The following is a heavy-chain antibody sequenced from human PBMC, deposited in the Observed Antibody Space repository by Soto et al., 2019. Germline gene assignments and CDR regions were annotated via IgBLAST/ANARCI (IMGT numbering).Heavy chain of an antibody. Sequence: QVQLVQSGAEVKKPGSSVKVSCKASGGTFSSYTISWVRQAPGQGLEWMGRIIPILGIATYAQKFQGRVTXXAXKXRSTAYVELSSLRAEDTAVYYCARGRADDTAESLFGWGQGTLVTVSS. J-gene: IGHJ4*02. CDR2: IIPILGIA. D-gene: IGHD5-18*01. CDR3: ARGRADDTAESLFG. CDR1: GGTFSSYT. V-gene: IGHV1-69*02.